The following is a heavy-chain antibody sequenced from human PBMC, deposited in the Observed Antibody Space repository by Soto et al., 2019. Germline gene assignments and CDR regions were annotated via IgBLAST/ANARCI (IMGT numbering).Heavy chain of an antibody. Sequence: GESLKISCKGSGYSFTSYWIGWVRQMPGKGLEWMGIIYPGDSDTRYSPSFQGQVTISADKSISTAYLQWSSLKASDTAMYYCARSNSGIAVAAGGKRYYYGMDVWGQGTTVTVSS. CDR2: IYPGDSDT. D-gene: IGHD6-19*01. CDR3: ARSNSGIAVAAGGKRYYYGMDV. V-gene: IGHV5-51*01. CDR1: GYSFTSYW. J-gene: IGHJ6*02.